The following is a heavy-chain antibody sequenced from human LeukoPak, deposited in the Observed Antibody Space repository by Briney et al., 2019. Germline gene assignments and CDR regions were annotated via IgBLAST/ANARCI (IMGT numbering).Heavy chain of an antibody. D-gene: IGHD6-19*01. Sequence: ASVKVSCKASGYTFTSYDINWVRQATGQGLEWMGWMNPNSGDTGYAQKFQGRVTITRNTSISTAYMELSSLRSEDTDVYYCARGARFIVWQWIDNWFDPWGQGTLVTVSS. J-gene: IGHJ5*02. CDR1: GYTFTSYD. CDR3: ARGARFIVWQWIDNWFDP. CDR2: MNPNSGDT. V-gene: IGHV1-8*03.